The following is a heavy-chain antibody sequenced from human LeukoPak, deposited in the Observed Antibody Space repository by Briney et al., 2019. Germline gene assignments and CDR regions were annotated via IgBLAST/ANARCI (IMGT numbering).Heavy chain of an antibody. V-gene: IGHV3-23*01. J-gene: IGHJ5*02. CDR3: ARRNAAYGPFDP. Sequence: PGGSLRLSCAASGFTFSSYAMNWVRQAPGKGLEWVSIIGGSDGTTYYADSVKGRFTISRDNFQNTLYLQMNSLRAEDTAVYYCARRNAAYGPFDPWGQGTLVTVSP. CDR1: GFTFSSYA. D-gene: IGHD3-10*01. CDR2: IGGSDGTT.